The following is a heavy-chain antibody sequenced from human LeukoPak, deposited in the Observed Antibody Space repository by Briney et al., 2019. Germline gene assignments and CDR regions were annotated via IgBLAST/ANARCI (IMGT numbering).Heavy chain of an antibody. CDR3: ARLSYYDSSGAFDY. Sequence: SETLSLTCTVSGGSISSSSYYWGWIRQPPGKRLEWIGSIYYSGSTYYNPSLKSRVTISVDTSKNQFSLKLSSVTAADTAVYYCARLSYYDSSGAFDYWGQGTLVTVSS. J-gene: IGHJ4*02. CDR2: IYYSGST. CDR1: GGSISSSSYY. V-gene: IGHV4-39*01. D-gene: IGHD3-22*01.